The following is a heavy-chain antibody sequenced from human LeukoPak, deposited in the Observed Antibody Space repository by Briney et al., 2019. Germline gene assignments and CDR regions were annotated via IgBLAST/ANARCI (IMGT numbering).Heavy chain of an antibody. Sequence: SETLSLTCTVSGGSISGYYWSWIRQPSGKGLEWITYIYYSGITNYDPSLKSRVTISVDSSKNQFSLKLTSVTAADTAIYYCARETGGTYFDYWGQGTLVTVSS. D-gene: IGHD2-8*02. J-gene: IGHJ4*02. CDR2: IYYSGIT. CDR3: ARETGGTYFDY. CDR1: GGSISGYY. V-gene: IGHV4-59*01.